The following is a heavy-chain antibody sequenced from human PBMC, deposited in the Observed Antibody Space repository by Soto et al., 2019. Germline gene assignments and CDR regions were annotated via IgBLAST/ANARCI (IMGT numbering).Heavy chain of an antibody. Sequence: GGSLRLSCAASGFTFSSYSMNWVRQAPGKGLEWVSSISSSSSYIYYADSVKGRFTISRDNAKNSLYLQMNSLRAEETAVYYCARDREYCSGGSCYSAHYYYYGMDVWGQGTTVTVSS. D-gene: IGHD2-15*01. V-gene: IGHV3-21*01. CDR3: ARDREYCSGGSCYSAHYYYYGMDV. CDR2: ISSSSSYI. CDR1: GFTFSSYS. J-gene: IGHJ6*02.